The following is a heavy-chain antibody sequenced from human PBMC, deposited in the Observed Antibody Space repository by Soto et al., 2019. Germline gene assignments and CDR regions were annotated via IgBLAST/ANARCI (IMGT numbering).Heavy chain of an antibody. CDR2: IYYSGST. D-gene: IGHD3-3*01. J-gene: IGHJ6*02. CDR3: ARALDAPVFGADPPDV. CDR1: GGSISSGDYY. Sequence: QVQLQESGPGLVKPSQTLSLTCTVSGGSISSGDYYWSWIRQPPGKGLEWIGYIYYSGSTYYNPSLKSRVTISXXTXKXRFSLKLSSVTAADTAVYYCARALDAPVFGADPPDVWGQGTTVTVSS. V-gene: IGHV4-30-4*01.